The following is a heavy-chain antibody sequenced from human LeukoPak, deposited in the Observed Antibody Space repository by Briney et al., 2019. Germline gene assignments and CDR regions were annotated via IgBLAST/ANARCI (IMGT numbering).Heavy chain of an antibody. Sequence: PGGSLRLSCAASGFTFSSYAMSWVRQAPGKGLEWVSAISGSGGSTYYADSVKGRFTISRDNSKNTLYLQMNSLRAEDTAVYYCATEIYDSSGYYRAEYWGQGTLVTVSS. D-gene: IGHD3-22*01. CDR1: GFTFSSYA. CDR3: ATEIYDSSGYYRAEY. J-gene: IGHJ4*02. V-gene: IGHV3-23*01. CDR2: ISGSGGST.